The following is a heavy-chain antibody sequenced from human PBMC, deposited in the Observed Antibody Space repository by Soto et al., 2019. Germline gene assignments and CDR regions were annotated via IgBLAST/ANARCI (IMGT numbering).Heavy chain of an antibody. CDR2: IYPGDSDT. CDR3: ARVDRVGPHTYGMHX. D-gene: IGHD3-22*01. V-gene: IGHV5-51*01. CDR1: GDTFSNYW. Sequence: GESLKISCKGSGDTFSNYWIGWVCQMPGKGVQWMVIIYPGDSDTRYSPSFQGQVTISVDKSISTAYLQWSSLQASDTAMYYCARVDRVGPHTYGMHXSGQVTTVTVS. J-gene: IGHJ6*02.